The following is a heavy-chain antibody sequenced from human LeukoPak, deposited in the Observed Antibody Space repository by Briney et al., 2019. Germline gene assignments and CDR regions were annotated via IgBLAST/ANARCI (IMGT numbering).Heavy chain of an antibody. J-gene: IGHJ4*02. D-gene: IGHD6-13*01. V-gene: IGHV3-23*01. CDR1: GFIFSNNA. Sequence: GGSLRLSCAAAGFIFSNNAMTWVRQAPGKGLEWVSSITASGDGTFNADSVKGRFTISRDNSKNTLYLLMNSLRAEDTALYYCARSTAASASDYCGQETLVTVSS. CDR3: ARSTAASASDY. CDR2: ITASGDGT.